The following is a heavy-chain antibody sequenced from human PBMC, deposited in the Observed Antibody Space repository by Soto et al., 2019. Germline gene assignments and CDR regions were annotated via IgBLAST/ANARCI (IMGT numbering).Heavy chain of an antibody. V-gene: IGHV3-33*06. Sequence: GGSLRLSCAASGFTFSSYGMHWVRQAPGKGQEWVAVRWYDGSNKNYADSVKGRFTISRDNSKNTLYLQMNSLRAEDTAVYYCAKCGYTYVYEWGQGALVTVSS. CDR3: AKCGYTYVYE. J-gene: IGHJ4*02. D-gene: IGHD5-18*01. CDR1: GFTFSSYG. CDR2: RWYDGSNK.